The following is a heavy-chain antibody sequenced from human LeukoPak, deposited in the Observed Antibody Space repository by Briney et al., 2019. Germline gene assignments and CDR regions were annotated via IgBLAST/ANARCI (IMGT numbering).Heavy chain of an antibody. Sequence: SETLSLTCAVYGGSFSGYYWSWLRQPPGKGLEWIGEISHSGSTNYNPSLKSRVTISVDTSKNQFSLKLSSATAADTAVYYCARAIRWRQFRANYWGQGTLVTVSS. J-gene: IGHJ4*02. CDR2: ISHSGST. CDR1: GGSFSGYY. V-gene: IGHV4-34*01. D-gene: IGHD5-24*01. CDR3: ARAIRWRQFRANY.